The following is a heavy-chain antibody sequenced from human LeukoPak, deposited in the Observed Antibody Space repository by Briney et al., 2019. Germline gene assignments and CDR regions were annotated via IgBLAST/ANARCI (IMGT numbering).Heavy chain of an antibody. D-gene: IGHD6-6*01. CDR2: IYYSGST. CDR3: ARSIAARPRDPYYYGMDV. V-gene: IGHV4-61*01. J-gene: IGHJ6*02. CDR1: GDSVSSSNYY. Sequence: PSETLSLTCTVFGDSVSSSNYYWSWIRQPPGKGLEWIGYIYYSGSTNYNPSLKSRVTISVDTSKNQFSLKLSSVTAADTAVYYCARSIAARPRDPYYYGMDVWGQGTTVTVSS.